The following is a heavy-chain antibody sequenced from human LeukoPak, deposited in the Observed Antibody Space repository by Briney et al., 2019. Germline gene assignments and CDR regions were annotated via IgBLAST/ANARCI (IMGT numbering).Heavy chain of an antibody. Sequence: GGSLRLSCAASGFTFSSYDMHWVRQATGKGLEWVSAIGTAGDTYYPGSVKGRFTISRENAKNSLYLQMNSLRAEDTAVYYCARENVLLWFGELQIWGQGTLVTVSS. D-gene: IGHD3-10*01. CDR1: GFTFSSYD. CDR2: IGTAGDT. V-gene: IGHV3-13*01. J-gene: IGHJ4*02. CDR3: ARENVLLWFGELQI.